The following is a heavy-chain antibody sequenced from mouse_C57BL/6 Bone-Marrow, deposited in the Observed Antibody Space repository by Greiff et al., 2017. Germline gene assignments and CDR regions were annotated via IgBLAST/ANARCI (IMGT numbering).Heavy chain of an antibody. J-gene: IGHJ2*01. CDR3: AHYGSSPYYFDY. Sequence: QSGAELVRPGASVKLSCKASGYTFTDYYINWVKQRPGQGLEWIARIYPGSGNTYYNEKFKGKATLTAEKSYSTAYMQLSSLTSEDSAVYFCAHYGSSPYYFDYWGQGTTLTVSS. V-gene: IGHV1-76*01. CDR2: IYPGSGNT. D-gene: IGHD1-1*01. CDR1: GYTFTDYY.